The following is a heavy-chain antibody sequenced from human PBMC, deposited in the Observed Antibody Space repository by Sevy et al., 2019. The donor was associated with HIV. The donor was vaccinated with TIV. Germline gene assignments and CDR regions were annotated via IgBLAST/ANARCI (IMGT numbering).Heavy chain of an antibody. Sequence: ASVKVSCKASGGTFSSYAISWVRQAPGQGREWMGGIIPIFGAANYAQKFQGRVTITADKSTSTAYMELSSLRSEDTAVYYRAREAVLRFLEWPPAVYYFDYWGQGTLVTVSS. V-gene: IGHV1-69*06. CDR1: GGTFSSYA. CDR3: AREAVLRFLEWPPAVYYFDY. D-gene: IGHD3-3*01. J-gene: IGHJ4*02. CDR2: IIPIFGAA.